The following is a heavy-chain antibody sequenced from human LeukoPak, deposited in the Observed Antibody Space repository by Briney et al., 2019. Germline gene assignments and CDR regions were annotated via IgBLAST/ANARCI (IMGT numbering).Heavy chain of an antibody. CDR3: AKGGRMVRGVIITTSQY. J-gene: IGHJ4*02. CDR1: GFTFSSFA. D-gene: IGHD3-10*01. Sequence: PGGSLRLSCAASGFTFSSFAMSWVRQTPGQGLEWVSAISGSGGSTYYADSVKGRFTISRDNSKNTLYLQMNSLRAEDTAVYYCAKGGRMVRGVIITTSQYWGQGTLVTVSS. CDR2: ISGSGGST. V-gene: IGHV3-23*01.